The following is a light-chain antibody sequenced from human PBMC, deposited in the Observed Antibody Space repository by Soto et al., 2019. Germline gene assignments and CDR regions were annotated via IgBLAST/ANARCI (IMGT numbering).Light chain of an antibody. CDR2: DVS. Sequence: DIQMTHSRSTLSASLVYRVTITCRASQSISRRLAWYQQKAGKAPRLLIYDVSTLESGVPSRFSGSGSGTEFTLTISSLQPDDFATYYCQHYNSYSEAFGQGTKVDI. J-gene: IGKJ1*01. CDR1: QSISRR. CDR3: QHYNSYSEA. V-gene: IGKV1-5*01.